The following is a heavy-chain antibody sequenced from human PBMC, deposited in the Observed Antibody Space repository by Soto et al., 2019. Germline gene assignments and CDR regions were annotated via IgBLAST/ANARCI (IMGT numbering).Heavy chain of an antibody. CDR1: VFTFRSFT. CDR3: TRDASRDSSARGWFDP. D-gene: IGHD6-13*01. V-gene: IGHV3-21*01. CDR2: ISSNSAYI. Sequence: GGSVRLSCAASVFTFRSFTMNWLGQAPGKGLEWVSTISSNSAYIYYTDALRGRFTITKDNAKNSLQLQMNSLRDEDTAVYYCTRDASRDSSARGWFDPWGQGTLVTVSS. J-gene: IGHJ5*02.